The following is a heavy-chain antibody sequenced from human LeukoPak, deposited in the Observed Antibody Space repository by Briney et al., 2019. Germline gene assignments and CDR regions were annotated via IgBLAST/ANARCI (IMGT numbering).Heavy chain of an antibody. CDR1: GGSFSGYY. CDR3: ARGRRGANIVVVPAARGWFDP. V-gene: IGHV4-34*01. J-gene: IGHJ5*02. CDR2: INHSGST. D-gene: IGHD2-2*01. Sequence: SETLSLTCAVYGGSFSGYYWSWIRQPPWKGLEWIGEINHSGSTNYNPSLKSRVTISVDTSKNQFSLKLSSVTAADTAVYYCARGRRGANIVVVPAARGWFDPWGQGTLVTVSS.